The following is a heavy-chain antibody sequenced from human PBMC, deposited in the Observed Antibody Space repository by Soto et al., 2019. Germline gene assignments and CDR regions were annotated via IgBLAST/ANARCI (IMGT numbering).Heavy chain of an antibody. V-gene: IGHV1-3*01. J-gene: IGHJ5*02. Sequence: QVQLVQSGAEVKKPGASVKVSCKASGYTFTSYAMHWVRQAPGQRLEWMGWINAGNGNTKYSQKFQGRVTITRDTSASTAYMGLSSLRSEGTAVYYCARGGVVRQELGWFDPWGQGTLVTVSS. CDR3: ARGGVVRQELGWFDP. CDR2: INAGNGNT. CDR1: GYTFTSYA. D-gene: IGHD6-13*01.